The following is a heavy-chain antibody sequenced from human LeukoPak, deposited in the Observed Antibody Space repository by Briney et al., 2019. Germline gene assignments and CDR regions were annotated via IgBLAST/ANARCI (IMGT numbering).Heavy chain of an antibody. V-gene: IGHV3-53*01. CDR2: IYSGGST. CDR1: GFTVSSNY. CDR3: ASERIGGDEYYYYYMDV. Sequence: GGSLRLSCAASGFTVSSNYMSWVRQAPGKGLEWVSVIYSGGSTYYADSVKGRFTISRDNSKNTLYLQMNSLRAEDTAVYYCASERIGGDEYYYYYMDVWGKGTTVTVSS. D-gene: IGHD2-21*02. J-gene: IGHJ6*03.